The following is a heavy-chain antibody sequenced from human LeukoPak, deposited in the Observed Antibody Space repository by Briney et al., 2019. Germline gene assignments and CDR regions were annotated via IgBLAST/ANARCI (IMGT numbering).Heavy chain of an antibody. Sequence: PSGTLSLTCAVSGGSISSSNWWSWVRPPPGKGLEWIGEIYHSGSTNYNPSLKTRVTISVDKSKNQFSLKLSSVTAADTAVYHCARDSSTVTSFYYFDYWGQGTLVTVSS. J-gene: IGHJ4*02. D-gene: IGHD4-11*01. V-gene: IGHV4-4*02. CDR1: GGSISSSNW. CDR2: IYHSGST. CDR3: ARDSSTVTSFYYFDY.